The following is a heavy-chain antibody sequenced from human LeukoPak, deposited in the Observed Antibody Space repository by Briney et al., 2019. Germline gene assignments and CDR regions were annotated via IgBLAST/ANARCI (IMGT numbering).Heavy chain of an antibody. Sequence: SETLSLTCAVSGGSISSGNWWSWVRQSPGRGLEWIGEIYHSGSTNYNPSLKSRVTISLDKSKNQFSLKLTSVTAADTAVYYCTREIGGTTVHYWGQGTLVTVSS. D-gene: IGHD1-7*01. CDR1: GGSISSGNW. V-gene: IGHV4-4*02. CDR3: TREIGGTTVHY. J-gene: IGHJ4*02. CDR2: IYHSGST.